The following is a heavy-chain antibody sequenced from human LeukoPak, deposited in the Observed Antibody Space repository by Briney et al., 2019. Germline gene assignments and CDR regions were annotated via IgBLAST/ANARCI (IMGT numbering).Heavy chain of an antibody. CDR1: GYRFSTYW. CDR3: ARQLSEYSRSGSLFDY. Sequence: GEPLNISCHGPGYRFSTYWLGWVRPMPGKGLGWMGIIYPGDSDTRYSPSFQGQVSISADKSISTAYLQWTSLKASDTATYYCARQLSEYSRSGSLFDYWGQGSLVTVST. D-gene: IGHD3-10*01. V-gene: IGHV5-51*01. J-gene: IGHJ4*02. CDR2: IYPGDSDT.